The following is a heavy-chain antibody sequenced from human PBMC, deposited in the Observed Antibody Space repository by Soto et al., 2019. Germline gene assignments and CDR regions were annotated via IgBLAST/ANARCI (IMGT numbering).Heavy chain of an antibody. Sequence: SETPSLTSAVEGGSFSSFYWSLIRQPPGKGLEWIGEINHSGSTNYNPSLKSRVTISVDTSKNQFSLKLSSVTAADTAVYYCARQGASGSSPPNAFDIWVQGTMVTGS. D-gene: IGHD1-26*01. CDR1: GGSFSSFY. J-gene: IGHJ3*02. CDR2: INHSGST. CDR3: ARQGASGSSPPNAFDI. V-gene: IGHV4-34*01.